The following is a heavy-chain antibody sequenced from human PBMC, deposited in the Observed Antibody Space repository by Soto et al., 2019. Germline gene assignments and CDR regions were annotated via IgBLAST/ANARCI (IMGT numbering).Heavy chain of an antibody. D-gene: IGHD2-21*02. V-gene: IGHV3-23*01. CDR2: ITGYGATT. CDR1: GFIFNTYA. J-gene: IGHJ5*02. Sequence: EAQLLESGGGLVQPGGSLRLSCSASGFIFNTYAMSWVRQAPGKGLEWVSGITGYGATTYYAESVKGRFTISRDNSKNTLYLQMSTLAAEDTSVYYCARSAWLYYSDCYRNWLGPWGQGTVVTVSS. CDR3: ARSAWLYYSDCYRNWLGP.